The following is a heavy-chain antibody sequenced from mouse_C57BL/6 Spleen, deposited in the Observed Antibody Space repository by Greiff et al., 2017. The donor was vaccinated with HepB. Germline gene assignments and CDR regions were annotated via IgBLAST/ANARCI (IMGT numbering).Heavy chain of an antibody. V-gene: IGHV5-6*01. CDR3: ARGGYYYGSSYWYFDV. D-gene: IGHD1-1*01. J-gene: IGHJ1*03. Sequence: DVQLVESGGDLVKPGGSLKLSCAASGFTFSSYGMSWVRQTPDKRLEWVATISSGGSYTYYPDSVKGRFTISRDNAKNTLYLQMSSLKSEDTAMYYCARGGYYYGSSYWYFDVWGTGTTVTVSS. CDR2: ISSGGSYT. CDR1: GFTFSSYG.